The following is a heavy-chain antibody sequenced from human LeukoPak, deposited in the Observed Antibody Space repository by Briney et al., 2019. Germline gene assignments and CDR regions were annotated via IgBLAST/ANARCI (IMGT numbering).Heavy chain of an antibody. Sequence: QAGGSLRLSCAASGFTFSSYWMSWVRQAPGKGLEWVANIKQGGTEKDYVDSVKGRFTISRDNAKNTLYLQMNSLRAEDTAVYYCAKEKGASSWYYFDYWGQGTLVTVSS. V-gene: IGHV3-7*01. CDR2: IKQGGTEK. J-gene: IGHJ4*02. CDR1: GFTFSSYW. D-gene: IGHD6-13*01. CDR3: AKEKGASSWYYFDY.